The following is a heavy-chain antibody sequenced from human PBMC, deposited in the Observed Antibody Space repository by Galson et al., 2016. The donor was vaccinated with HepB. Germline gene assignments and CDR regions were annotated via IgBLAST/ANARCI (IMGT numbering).Heavy chain of an antibody. CDR3: VQTQGYSTGWYGMDV. D-gene: IGHD6-19*01. Sequence: SLRLSCAASGFTFSTYGMHWVRQAPGKGLEWVAVIWYDGSNKYYADSVRGRFTISRDNSKNTLYLQMNSLRAEDTAVYYCVQTQGYSTGWYGMDVWGQGTTVTGAS. V-gene: IGHV3-33*06. CDR1: GFTFSTYG. J-gene: IGHJ6*02. CDR2: IWYDGSNK.